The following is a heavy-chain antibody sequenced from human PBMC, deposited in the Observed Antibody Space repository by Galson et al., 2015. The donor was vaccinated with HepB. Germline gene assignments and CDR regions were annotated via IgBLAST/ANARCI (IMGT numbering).Heavy chain of an antibody. CDR3: ATHPASVAVTTFLCLY. CDR2: ISYDGSNK. CDR1: GFTFSSYG. J-gene: IGHJ4*02. D-gene: IGHD4-17*01. Sequence: SLRLSCAASGFTFSSYGMHWVRQAPGKGLEWVAVISYDGSNKYYADSVKGRFTISRDNSKNTLYLQMNSLRAEDTAVYYCATHPASVAVTTFLCLYWGQGTLVTVSS. V-gene: IGHV3-30*03.